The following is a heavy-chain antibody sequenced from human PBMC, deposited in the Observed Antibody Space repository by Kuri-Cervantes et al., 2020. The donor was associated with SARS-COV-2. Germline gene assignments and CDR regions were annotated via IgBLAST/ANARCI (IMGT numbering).Heavy chain of an antibody. J-gene: IGHJ4*02. V-gene: IGHV3-48*03. CDR3: ARVDPPLIDSSGLTGIDY. CDR1: GFTFSSYA. CDR2: ISSSGSTI. D-gene: IGHD6-19*01. Sequence: GGSLRLSCAASGFTFSSYAMSWVRQAPGKGLEWVSYISSSGSTIYYADSVKGRFTISRDNAKNSLYLQMNSLGAEDTAVYYCARVDPPLIDSSGLTGIDYWGQGTLVTVSS.